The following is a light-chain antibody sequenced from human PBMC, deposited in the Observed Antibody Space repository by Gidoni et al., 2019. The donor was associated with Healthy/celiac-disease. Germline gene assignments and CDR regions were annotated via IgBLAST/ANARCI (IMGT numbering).Light chain of an antibody. CDR1: SSNIGSNT. CDR3: AAWDDSLNGHYV. CDR2: SNK. J-gene: IGLJ1*01. Sequence: QSVLTQPPSASGTPGPRVTISCSGSSSNIGSNTVNWYQQLPGTAPKLLIYSNKQRPSGVPDRFAGSKSGTSASLAISGLQSEDEADYYCAAWDDSLNGHYVFGTGTKVTVL. V-gene: IGLV1-44*01.